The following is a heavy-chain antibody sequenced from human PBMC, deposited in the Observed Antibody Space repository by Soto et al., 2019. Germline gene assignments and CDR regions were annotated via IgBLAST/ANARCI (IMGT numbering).Heavy chain of an antibody. CDR3: ARGKLLGNSGSYWYWFDP. CDR1: GGSFIGYY. V-gene: IGHV4-34*01. D-gene: IGHD1-26*01. J-gene: IGHJ5*02. CDR2: INHSGST. Sequence: PSETLSLTCAVYGGSFIGYYWSWIRQPPWKGLEWIGEINHSGSTNYNPSLKSRVTISVDTSKNQFSLKLSSVTAADTAVYYCARGKLLGNSGSYWYWFDPWGQGTLVTGSS.